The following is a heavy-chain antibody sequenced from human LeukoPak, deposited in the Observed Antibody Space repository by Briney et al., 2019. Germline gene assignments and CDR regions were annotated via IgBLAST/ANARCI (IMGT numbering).Heavy chain of an antibody. D-gene: IGHD3-22*01. CDR1: GFTFSTYT. V-gene: IGHV3-21*01. CDR3: AKGYYYESRFYFDY. Sequence: PGGSLGLSCAASGFTFSTYTMKWVRQAPGKGLEWVSSITSTSTYIYYADSVKGRFTISRDNAKNSLFLQMNSLRAEDTAVYYCAKGYYYESRFYFDYWGQGNLVTVSS. J-gene: IGHJ4*02. CDR2: ITSTSTYI.